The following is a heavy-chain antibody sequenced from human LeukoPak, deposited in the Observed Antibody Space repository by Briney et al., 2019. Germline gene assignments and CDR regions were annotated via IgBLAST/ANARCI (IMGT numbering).Heavy chain of an antibody. V-gene: IGHV4-34*01. Sequence: ASETLSLTCAVYGGSFSGYYWSWIRQPPGKGLEWIGEINHSGSINYNPSLKSRVTISVDTSKNQFSLKLSSVTAADTAVYYCARGYGSGSYYFWTGARDFDYWGQGTLVTVSS. CDR1: GGSFSGYY. J-gene: IGHJ4*02. D-gene: IGHD3-10*01. CDR2: INHSGSI. CDR3: ARGYGSGSYYFWTGARDFDY.